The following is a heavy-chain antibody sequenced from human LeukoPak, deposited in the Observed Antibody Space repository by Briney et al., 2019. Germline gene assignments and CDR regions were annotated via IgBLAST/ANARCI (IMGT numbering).Heavy chain of an antibody. V-gene: IGHV3-21*01. CDR2: ISSSSTYI. CDR1: GFTFSSYS. CDR3: ARDLDDSRGYLGWFEP. D-gene: IGHD3-22*01. Sequence: GGPLRLSCAASGFTFSSYSMNWVRQAPGKGLECVSRISSSSTYIYYGDSVKRRFTISRDNAKNSVSLQMNTLRAEDTAVFYCARDLDDSRGYLGWFEPWGQGTLVTVSS. J-gene: IGHJ5*02.